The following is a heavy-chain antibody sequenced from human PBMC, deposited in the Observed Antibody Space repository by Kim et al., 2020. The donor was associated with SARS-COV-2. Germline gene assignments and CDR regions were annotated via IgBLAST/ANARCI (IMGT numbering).Heavy chain of an antibody. D-gene: IGHD3-9*01. V-gene: IGHV1-24*01. J-gene: IGHJ3*01. Sequence: ASVKVSCKVSGYTLTELSMHWVRQAPGKGLEWMGGFDPEDGETIYAQKFQGRVTMTEDTSTDTAYMELSSLRSEDTAVYYCATVSGRLYDWSPKSWGQGTMVTVSS. CDR3: ATVSGRLYDWSPKS. CDR2: FDPEDGET. CDR1: GYTLTELS.